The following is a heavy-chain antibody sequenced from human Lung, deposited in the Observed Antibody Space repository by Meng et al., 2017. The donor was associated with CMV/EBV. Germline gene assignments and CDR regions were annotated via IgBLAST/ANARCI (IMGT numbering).Heavy chain of an antibody. V-gene: IGHV3-53*01. J-gene: IGHJ4*02. CDR3: ARDFGY. CDR2: IYYSGGT. Sequence: GESLKISCAASGFTVSGNYMSWVRQAPGRGLEWVSIIYYSGGTDYAESVKGRFTMSRDSSKNTVYLQMNSLRVEDTAVYYCARDFGYWGQGTLVTGAS. CDR1: GFTVSGNY.